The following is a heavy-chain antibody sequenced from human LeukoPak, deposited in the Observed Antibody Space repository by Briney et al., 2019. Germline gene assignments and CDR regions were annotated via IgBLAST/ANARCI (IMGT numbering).Heavy chain of an antibody. CDR2: IHYSGST. CDR3: TRHFGSGRDDY. CDR1: GGSISSSNYY. J-gene: IGHJ4*02. V-gene: IGHV4-39*01. Sequence: PSETLSLTCTVAGGSISSSNYYSGWIRQPPGKGLEWIGSIHYSGSTYYNPSLKSRVTASVDTSKNQFTVILSSVTAADTAVYYCTRHFGSGRDDYWGQGTLVTVSS. D-gene: IGHD3-10*01.